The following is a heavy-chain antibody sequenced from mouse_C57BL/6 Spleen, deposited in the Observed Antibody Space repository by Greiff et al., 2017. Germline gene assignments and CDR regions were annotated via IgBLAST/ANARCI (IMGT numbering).Heavy chain of an antibody. CDR2: IDPSDSYT. CDR3: ATRTAQATYDY. Sequence: QVQLQQPGAELVMPGASVKLSCKASGYTFPSYWMHWVKQRPGQGLEWIGEIDPSDSYTNYNQKFKGKSTLTVDKSSSTAYMQLSSLTSEDSAVYYCATRTAQATYDYWGQGTTLTVSS. V-gene: IGHV1-69*01. D-gene: IGHD3-2*02. CDR1: GYTFPSYW. J-gene: IGHJ2*01.